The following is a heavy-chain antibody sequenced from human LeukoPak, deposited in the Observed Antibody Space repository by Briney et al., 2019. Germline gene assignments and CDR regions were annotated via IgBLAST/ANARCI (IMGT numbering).Heavy chain of an antibody. Sequence: SETLSLTCTVSGVPISHTNYYWGWVRQPPGKGLEWIGGIYYSGTTHYSPSLKSRVTLSVDTTRNQFFLTLTSVTAADTAVYYCARGGSSWYSKVGWFDPWGQGTLVTVSS. CDR3: ARGGSSWYSKVGWFDP. CDR1: GVPISHTNYY. D-gene: IGHD6-13*01. J-gene: IGHJ5*02. CDR2: IYYSGTT. V-gene: IGHV4-39*01.